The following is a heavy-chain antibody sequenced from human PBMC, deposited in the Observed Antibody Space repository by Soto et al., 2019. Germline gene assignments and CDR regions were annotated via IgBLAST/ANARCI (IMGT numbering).Heavy chain of an antibody. CDR3: ARGGGYCSSTSCYVDYYYYMDV. Sequence: SETLSLTCAVYGGSFSGYYWSWIRQPPGKGLEWIGEINHSGSTNYNPSLKSRVTISVDASKNQFSLKLSSVTAADTAVYYCARGGGYCSSTSCYVDYYYYMDVWGKGTTVTVSS. V-gene: IGHV4-34*01. J-gene: IGHJ6*03. CDR2: INHSGST. D-gene: IGHD2-2*01. CDR1: GGSFSGYY.